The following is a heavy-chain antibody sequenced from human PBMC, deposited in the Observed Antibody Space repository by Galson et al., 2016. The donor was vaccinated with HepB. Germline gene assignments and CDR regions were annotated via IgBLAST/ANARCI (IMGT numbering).Heavy chain of an antibody. CDR2: NRPNTGDP. J-gene: IGHJ6*02. CDR3: ARTEEGTIGYGDDSDSVVGMDV. V-gene: IGHV1-18*01. D-gene: IGHD4-17*01. Sequence: SVKVSCKASGYRFSTYGIAWVRQAPGQGLEWMGWNRPNTGDPSYPQKFEDRVTMTTDTSTNTAYMHLRNLRSDDTAVYYCARTEEGTIGYGDDSDSVVGMDVWGQGTTVIVTS. CDR1: GYRFSTYG.